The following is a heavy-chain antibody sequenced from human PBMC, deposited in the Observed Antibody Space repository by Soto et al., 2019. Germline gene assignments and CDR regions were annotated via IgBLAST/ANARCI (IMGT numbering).Heavy chain of an antibody. CDR1: GFTFDDYG. D-gene: IGHD2-15*01. Sequence: GGSLRLSCAASGFTFDDYGMSWVRQAPGKGLEWVSGINWNGGSTGYADSVKGRFTISRDNAKNSLYLQMNSLRAEDTALYHCARAIGYCSGGSCYSDAFDIWGQGTMVTVSS. J-gene: IGHJ3*02. CDR2: INWNGGST. V-gene: IGHV3-20*01. CDR3: ARAIGYCSGGSCYSDAFDI.